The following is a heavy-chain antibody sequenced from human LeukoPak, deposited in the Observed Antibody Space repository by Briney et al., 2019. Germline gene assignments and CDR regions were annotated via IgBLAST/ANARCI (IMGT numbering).Heavy chain of an antibody. J-gene: IGHJ5*02. CDR1: GGSFSGYY. CDR2: INHSGST. CDR3: ARGGKGNYGSGSYYIDNWFDP. V-gene: IGHV4-34*01. D-gene: IGHD3-10*01. Sequence: PSETLSLACAVYGGSFSGYYWSWIRQPPGKGLEWIGEINHSGSTNYNPSLKSRVTISVDTSKSQFSLKLSSVTAADTAVYYCARGGKGNYGSGSYYIDNWFDPWGQGTLVTVSS.